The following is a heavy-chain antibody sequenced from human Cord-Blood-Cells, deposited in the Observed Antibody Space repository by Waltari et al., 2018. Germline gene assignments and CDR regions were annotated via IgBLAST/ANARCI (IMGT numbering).Heavy chain of an antibody. J-gene: IGHJ4*02. V-gene: IGHV3-33*01. CDR2: IWYYGSNK. D-gene: IGHD6-13*01. CDR1: GFTFSSHG. Sequence: QVQLVGSGGGVVQPGWSLRLSCAASGFTFSSHGTHWVRQAPGKGLEWVAVIWYYGSNKYYTDSVKGRFTISRDNSKNTLYLQMNSLRAEDTAVYYCARNAVAAAAYDYWGQGTLVTVSS. CDR3: ARNAVAAAAYDY.